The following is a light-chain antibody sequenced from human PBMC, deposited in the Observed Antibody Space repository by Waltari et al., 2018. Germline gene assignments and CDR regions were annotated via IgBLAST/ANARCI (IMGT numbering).Light chain of an antibody. V-gene: IGLV2-11*01. J-gene: IGLJ3*02. Sequence: SALTQPRSVSGSPGQSFTISCTGTSSDVGGYNYVSWYQHHPGKAPQLMIFYVTHRPPGVADRFSSSKSANTASLTISALQPEDDADYYCCSFAGTCTLVFGGGTKVTVL. CDR3: CSFAGTCTLV. CDR1: SSDVGGYNY. CDR2: YVT.